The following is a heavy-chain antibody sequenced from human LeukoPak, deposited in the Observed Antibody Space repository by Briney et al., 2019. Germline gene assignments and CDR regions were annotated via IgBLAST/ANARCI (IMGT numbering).Heavy chain of an antibody. CDR2: INPNSGGK. CDR3: ARHPRPIVVVPAAKVFWFDP. V-gene: IGHV1-2*02. J-gene: IGHJ5*02. D-gene: IGHD2-2*01. CDR1: GDTFTSYY. Sequence: ASVKGSCKASGDTFTSYYMNWGRQAPGQGVEWRGWINPNSGGKNYAQKFQGRGTMTSDTSLITAYMDLSRLRSDDTAVYYCARHPRPIVVVPAAKVFWFDPWGQGTLVTVSS.